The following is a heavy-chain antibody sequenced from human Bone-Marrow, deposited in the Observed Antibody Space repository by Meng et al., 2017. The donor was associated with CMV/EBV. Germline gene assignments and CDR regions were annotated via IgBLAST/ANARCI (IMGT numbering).Heavy chain of an antibody. CDR3: ARGRITIFGVGSFWFDP. J-gene: IGHJ5*02. CDR2: IYYSGST. CDR1: GGSISSYY. D-gene: IGHD3-3*01. V-gene: IGHV4-59*01. Sequence: GSLRLSCTVSGGSISSYYWSWIRQPPGKGLEWIGYIYYSGSTNYNPSLKSRVTISVDTSKNQFSLKLSSVTAADTAVYYCARGRITIFGVGSFWFDPWGQGTLVTVSS.